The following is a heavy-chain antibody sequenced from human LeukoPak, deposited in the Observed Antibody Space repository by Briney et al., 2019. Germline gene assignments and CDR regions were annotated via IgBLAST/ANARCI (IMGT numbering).Heavy chain of an antibody. V-gene: IGHV1-8*02. CDR3: ARYSYGLDY. J-gene: IGHJ4*02. D-gene: IGHD5-18*01. CDR1: GGTFSSYA. Sequence: GASVKVSCKASGGTFSSYAISWVRQAPGQGLEWKGWMNPNSGNTGYAQKFQGRVTMTRNTSISTAYMELSSLRSEDTAVYYCARYSYGLDYWGQGTLVTVSS. CDR2: MNPNSGNT.